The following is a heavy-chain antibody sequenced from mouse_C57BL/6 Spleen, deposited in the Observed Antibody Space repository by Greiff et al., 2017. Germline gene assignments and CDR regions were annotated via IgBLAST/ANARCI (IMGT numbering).Heavy chain of an antibody. V-gene: IGHV1-80*01. Sequence: VQLQQSGAELVKPGASVKISCKASGYAFSSYWMNWVKQRPGKGLEWIGQIYPGDGDTNYNGKFKGKATLTADKSSSTAYMQLSSLTSEDSAVYFCARPSIYEGYYLYAMDYWGQGTSVTVSS. CDR3: ARPSIYEGYYLYAMDY. D-gene: IGHD2-3*01. J-gene: IGHJ4*01. CDR1: GYAFSSYW. CDR2: IYPGDGDT.